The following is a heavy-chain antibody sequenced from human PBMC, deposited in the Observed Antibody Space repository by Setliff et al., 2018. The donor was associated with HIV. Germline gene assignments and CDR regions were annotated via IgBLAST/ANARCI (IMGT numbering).Heavy chain of an antibody. D-gene: IGHD2-8*01. Sequence: SVKVSCKASGYTFTSYGISWVRQAPGQGLEWMGWISAIFGTVKYAQKFQGRVTITADGSTSTAYMEVSRLRSEDTAVYYCARGGTNGAPGYYYMDVWGKGTTVTVSS. CDR3: ARGGTNGAPGYYYMDV. CDR2: ISAIFGTV. V-gene: IGHV1-69*13. J-gene: IGHJ6*03. CDR1: GYTFTSYG.